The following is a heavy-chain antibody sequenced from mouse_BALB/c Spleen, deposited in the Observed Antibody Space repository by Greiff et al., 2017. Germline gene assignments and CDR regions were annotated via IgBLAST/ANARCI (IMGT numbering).Heavy chain of an antibody. Sequence: EVQLQESGGGLVKPGGSLKLSCAASGFTFSDYYMYWVRQTPEKRLEWVATISDGGSYTYYPDSVKGRFTISRDNAKNNLYLQMSSLKSEDTAMYYCAVITTNAMDYWGQGTSVTVSS. CDR1: GFTFSDYY. CDR2: ISDGGSYT. J-gene: IGHJ4*01. V-gene: IGHV5-4*02. D-gene: IGHD2-4*01. CDR3: AVITTNAMDY.